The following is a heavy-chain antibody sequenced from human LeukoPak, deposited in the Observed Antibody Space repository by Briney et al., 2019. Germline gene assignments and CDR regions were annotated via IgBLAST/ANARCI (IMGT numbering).Heavy chain of an antibody. J-gene: IGHJ4*02. Sequence: PGGSLRLSCATSGFSFSENALSWFRQAPGKGLEWVSDIRSTGDTYYAESVKGRLTISRDNSKNTLYLQMNSLRADDTALYYASGHGSSSYWGQGTLVTVSS. CDR1: GFSFSENA. D-gene: IGHD6-13*01. V-gene: IGHV3-23*01. CDR2: IRSTGDT. CDR3: SGHGSSSY.